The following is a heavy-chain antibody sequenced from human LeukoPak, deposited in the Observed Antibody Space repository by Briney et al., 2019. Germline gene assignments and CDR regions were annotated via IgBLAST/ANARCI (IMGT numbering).Heavy chain of an antibody. J-gene: IGHJ5*02. CDR1: GDSFTTYW. D-gene: IGHD6-13*01. Sequence: GESLKISCEGSGDSFTTYWIGWVRQMPGKGLEWMGIIYPGDSDTRYSLSFQGQVTISADKSISTAYLQWSSLKASDTATYYCARRRGSSSWDNWFDPWGQGTLVTVSS. V-gene: IGHV5-51*01. CDR3: ARRRGSSSWDNWFDP. CDR2: IYPGDSDT.